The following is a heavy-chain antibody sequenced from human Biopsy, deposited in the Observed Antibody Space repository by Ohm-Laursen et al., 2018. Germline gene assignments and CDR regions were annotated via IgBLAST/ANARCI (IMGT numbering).Heavy chain of an antibody. J-gene: IGHJ4*02. D-gene: IGHD3-3*01. Sequence: SVTASCKASGGTFSNYAISWVRQAPGEGLEWMGGIIAVSGLVNYAPKFQGRVSITADKSTTTAYMELSNLKSEDTAVYYCATPFQYYDSWGGYPPFDHWGQGTLVTVSS. CDR3: ATPFQYYDSWGGYPPFDH. V-gene: IGHV1-69*10. CDR1: GGTFSNYA. CDR2: IIAVSGLV.